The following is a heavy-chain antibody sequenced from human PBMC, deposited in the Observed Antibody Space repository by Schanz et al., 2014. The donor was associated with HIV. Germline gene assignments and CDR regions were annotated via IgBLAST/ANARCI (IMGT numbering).Heavy chain of an antibody. D-gene: IGHD3-10*01. Sequence: QVQLVQSGAEVKKPGASVKVSCKASGYTFTRYDINWVRQATGQGLEWMGWMNPNSGNTGYAQKFQGRVTMTRNTSINTAYMELSSLRAEDTAVYYCARVFGRTYGLPDYWGQGTLVTVSS. V-gene: IGHV1-8*01. CDR3: ARVFGRTYGLPDY. J-gene: IGHJ4*02. CDR2: MNPNSGNT. CDR1: GYTFTRYD.